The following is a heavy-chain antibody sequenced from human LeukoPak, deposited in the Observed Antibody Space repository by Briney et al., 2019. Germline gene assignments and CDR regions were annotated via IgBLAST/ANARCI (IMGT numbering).Heavy chain of an antibody. CDR2: IYYSGST. V-gene: IGHV4-61*01. CDR3: TRSTNLGAFDI. Sequence: SETLSLTCTVSGGSVSSGTYYWSWIRQPPGKGLEWIGYIYYSGSTNYNPSLKSRVTVSVDTSKNQCSLKLSSVTTADTAVYYCTRSTNLGAFDIWGQGTMVTVSS. CDR1: GGSVSSGTYY. D-gene: IGHD2-8*01. J-gene: IGHJ3*02.